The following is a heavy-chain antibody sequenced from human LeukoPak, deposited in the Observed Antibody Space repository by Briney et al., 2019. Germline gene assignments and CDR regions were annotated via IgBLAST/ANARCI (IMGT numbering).Heavy chain of an antibody. V-gene: IGHV3-23*01. Sequence: GGSLRLSCAASGFTFSTFPMNWVRQAPGKGLEWVSSLSGNAGRPYYADSVKGRFTISRDNSKNTLYLQMNSLRAEDTAVYYCAKDHRDSGNYYYYYGLDVWGQGTMVTVSS. CDR1: GFTFSTFP. D-gene: IGHD1-26*01. CDR2: LSGNAGRP. J-gene: IGHJ6*02. CDR3: AKDHRDSGNYYYYYGLDV.